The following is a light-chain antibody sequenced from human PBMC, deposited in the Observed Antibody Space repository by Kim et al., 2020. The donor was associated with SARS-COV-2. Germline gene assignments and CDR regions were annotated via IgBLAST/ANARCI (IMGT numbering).Light chain of an antibody. CDR3: CSYAGTSTWV. Sequence: QSALTQPASVSGSPGQSITISCTGTSGDVGTYNLVSWYQQKPGKAPKVILYGDTKRPSGVSNRFSGSKSGNTASLTISGLQAEDEGDYHCCSYAGTSTWVFGGGTQLTVL. CDR1: SGDVGTYNL. CDR2: GDT. J-gene: IGLJ3*02. V-gene: IGLV2-23*01.